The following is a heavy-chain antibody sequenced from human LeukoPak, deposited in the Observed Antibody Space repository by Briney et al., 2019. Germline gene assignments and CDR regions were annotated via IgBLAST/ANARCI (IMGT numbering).Heavy chain of an antibody. CDR1: GFTFSSYG. J-gene: IGHJ4*02. CDR3: AKNTVTTYRVDY. Sequence: GRSLRLSCAASGFTFSSYGMSWVRQAPGKGLEWVSGVSGSGGSTYYADSVKGRFTISRDNSKNTLYLQMNSLRGDDTAVYYCAKNTVTTYRVDYWGQGTLVTVSS. V-gene: IGHV3-23*01. D-gene: IGHD4-17*01. CDR2: VSGSGGST.